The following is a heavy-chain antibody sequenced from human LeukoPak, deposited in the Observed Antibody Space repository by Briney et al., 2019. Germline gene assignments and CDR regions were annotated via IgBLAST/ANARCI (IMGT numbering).Heavy chain of an antibody. J-gene: IGHJ4*02. Sequence: GGSLRLSCAASGFTFSSYAMSWVRQAPGKGLEWVSAISGSGGSTYYADSVKGRFTISRDNSKNTLYLQMNSLRAEDTAVYYCAKDRFITMVRGVITLSLTGPPDYWGQGTLVTVSS. CDR1: GFTFSSYA. CDR2: ISGSGGST. CDR3: AKDRFITMVRGVITLSLTGPPDY. D-gene: IGHD3-10*01. V-gene: IGHV3-23*01.